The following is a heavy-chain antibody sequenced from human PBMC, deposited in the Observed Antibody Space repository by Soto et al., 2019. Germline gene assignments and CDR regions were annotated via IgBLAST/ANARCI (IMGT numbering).Heavy chain of an antibody. D-gene: IGHD3-3*01. CDR3: ARDRDTDFGLDV. V-gene: IGHV3-23*01. Sequence: EVQLLESGGDLVQPGGSLRLSCVASGFTFSDYVMSWVRQVPGKGLEWVSSISDGGERTDYRDSVRGRFTISRDNARFTLHLKMNSMRVDDTAIYFCARDRDTDFGLDVWGQGTTVTVSS. CDR1: GFTFSDYV. CDR2: ISDGGERT. J-gene: IGHJ6*02.